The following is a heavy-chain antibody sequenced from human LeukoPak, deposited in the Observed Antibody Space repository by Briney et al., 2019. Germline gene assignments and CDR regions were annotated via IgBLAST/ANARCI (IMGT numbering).Heavy chain of an antibody. CDR3: ARLSGSSYYYYMDV. J-gene: IGHJ6*03. CDR2: SDPRDSDT. D-gene: IGHD1-26*01. Sequence: GEALKISCKGSGYSFTSYWILWVRQMPAKGLEWRVISDPRDSDTSYSPSFQPQFTISADKSISTAYLQWSSLKDSDTAMYYCARLSGSSYYYYMDVWGKGTPVTVSS. CDR1: GYSFTSYW. V-gene: IGHV5-51*01.